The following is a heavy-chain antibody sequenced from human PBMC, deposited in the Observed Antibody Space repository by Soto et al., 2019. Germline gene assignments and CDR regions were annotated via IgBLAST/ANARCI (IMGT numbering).Heavy chain of an antibody. CDR2: ISYDGSNK. J-gene: IGHJ6*02. Sequence: GGSLRLSCAASGFTFSSYGMHWVRQAPGKGLVWVAVISYDGSNKYYADSVKGRFTISRDNSKNTLYLQMNSLRAEDTAVYYCAKGDSSSWRYYYYYGMDVWGQGTTVTVSS. CDR1: GFTFSSYG. D-gene: IGHD6-13*01. V-gene: IGHV3-30*18. CDR3: AKGDSSSWRYYYYYGMDV.